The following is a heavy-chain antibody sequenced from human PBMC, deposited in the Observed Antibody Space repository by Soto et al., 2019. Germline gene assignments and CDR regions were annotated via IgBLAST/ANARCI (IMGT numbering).Heavy chain of an antibody. Sequence: GGSLRLSCAASGFTFSSYAMSWVRQAPGKGLEWVSAISGSGGSTYYADSVKGRFTISRDNSKNTLYLQMNSLRAEDTAVYYCAKDLGYCSSTSCYAQFDYWGQGTLVTVSS. CDR3: AKDLGYCSSTSCYAQFDY. D-gene: IGHD2-2*01. CDR1: GFTFSSYA. CDR2: ISGSGGST. V-gene: IGHV3-23*01. J-gene: IGHJ4*02.